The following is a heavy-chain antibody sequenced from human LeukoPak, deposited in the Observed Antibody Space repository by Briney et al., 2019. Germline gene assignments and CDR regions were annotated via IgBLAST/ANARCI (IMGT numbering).Heavy chain of an antibody. J-gene: IGHJ6*02. Sequence: PGGSLRLSCTPSGFTFDDYVMSWFRLAPGKGLEWVGLSRSKAYGGTTEYAASVKGRFTISRDDSKSVAYLQMNSLRTEDSAVYYCSSVRKVHYYYYGLDVWGQGTTVIVSS. CDR2: SRSKAYGGTT. CDR1: GFTFDDYV. V-gene: IGHV3-49*03. CDR3: SSVRKVHYYYYGLDV.